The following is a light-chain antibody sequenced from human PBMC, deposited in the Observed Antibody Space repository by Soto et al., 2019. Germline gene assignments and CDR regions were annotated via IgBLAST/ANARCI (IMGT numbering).Light chain of an antibody. V-gene: IGKV3-11*01. CDR2: GSY. CDR3: QQRTHWPDT. Sequence: EIVLTQSPDTLSLSPGERATLSCRASQSIGSSLAWYQQKPGQAPRLLMYGSYHRATGIPARFSGSGSGTDGTITISSLEPEDCAVYYCQQRTHWPDTFGQGTRLEIK. CDR1: QSIGSS. J-gene: IGKJ5*01.